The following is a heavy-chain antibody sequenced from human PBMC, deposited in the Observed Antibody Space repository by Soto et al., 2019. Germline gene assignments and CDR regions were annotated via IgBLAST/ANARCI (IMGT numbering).Heavy chain of an antibody. D-gene: IGHD5-18*01. CDR3: ARTTVDTAMVTAFDI. J-gene: IGHJ3*02. Sequence: PSETLPLTCAVYGGSFSGYYWSWIRQPPGKGLEWIGEINHSGRTNYNPSLKSRVTISVDTSKNLFSLKLSSVTAADTAVYYCARTTVDTAMVTAFDIWGQGTMVTVSS. V-gene: IGHV4-34*01. CDR1: GGSFSGYY. CDR2: INHSGRT.